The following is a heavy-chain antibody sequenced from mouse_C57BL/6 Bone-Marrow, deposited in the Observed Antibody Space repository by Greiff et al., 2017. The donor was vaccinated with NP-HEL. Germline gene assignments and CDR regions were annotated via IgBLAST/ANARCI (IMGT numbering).Heavy chain of an antibody. D-gene: IGHD2-12*01. V-gene: IGHV5-17*01. CDR2: ISSGSSTI. J-gene: IGHJ3*01. Sequence: EVKLVESGGGLVQPGGSLKLSCAASGFTFSDYGMHWVRQAPEKGLEWVAYISSGSSTIYYADTVKGRFTISRDNAKNTLFLQMTSLRSEDTAMYYCARRRLAYWGQGTLVTVSA. CDR1: GFTFSDYG. CDR3: ARRRLAY.